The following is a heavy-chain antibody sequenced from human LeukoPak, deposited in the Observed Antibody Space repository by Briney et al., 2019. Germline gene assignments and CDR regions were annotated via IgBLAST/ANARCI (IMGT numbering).Heavy chain of an antibody. D-gene: IGHD1-1*01. CDR2: ITWNGATI. CDR1: GFTFRGYA. J-gene: IGHJ3*02. Sequence: PGGSLRPSCAASGFTFRGYAMHWVRQVPGKGLEWVSGITWNGATIDYADSVKGRFTISRDNAENSLYLQMNSLRPEDTAVYFCAKDMSSGTTHYNRVLGAFDMWGQGTMVTVSS. CDR3: AKDMSSGTTHYNRVLGAFDM. V-gene: IGHV3-9*01.